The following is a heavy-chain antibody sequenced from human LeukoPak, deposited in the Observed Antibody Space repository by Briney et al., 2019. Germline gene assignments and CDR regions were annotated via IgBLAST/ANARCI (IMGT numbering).Heavy chain of an antibody. V-gene: IGHV4-39*07. Sequence: SETLSLTCTVSGGSISSSSYYWGWIRQPPGRGLEWIGSIYYSGSTYYNPSLKSRVTISVDTSKNQFSLKLSSVTAADTAVYYCARRIVVVPAAIENWGRGTLVTVSS. D-gene: IGHD2-2*02. CDR2: IYYSGST. CDR3: ARRIVVVPAAIEN. J-gene: IGHJ4*02. CDR1: GGSISSSSYY.